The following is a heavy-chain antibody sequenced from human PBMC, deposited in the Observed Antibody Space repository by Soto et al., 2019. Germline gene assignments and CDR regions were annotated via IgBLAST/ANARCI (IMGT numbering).Heavy chain of an antibody. Sequence: GGSPRLSCAASGFTFSSYAMHWVRQAPGKGLEWVAVISYDGSNKYYADSVKGRFTISRDNSKNTLYLQMNSLRAEDTAVYYCARGVVAATLDLDYWGQGTLVTVSS. CDR1: GFTFSSYA. CDR3: ARGVVAATLDLDY. V-gene: IGHV3-30-3*01. J-gene: IGHJ4*02. CDR2: ISYDGSNK. D-gene: IGHD2-15*01.